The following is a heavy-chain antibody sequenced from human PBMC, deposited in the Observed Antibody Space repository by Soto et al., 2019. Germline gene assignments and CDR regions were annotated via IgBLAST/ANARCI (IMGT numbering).Heavy chain of an antibody. CDR3: ARRDGVAARPGRYYYYGMDV. V-gene: IGHV5-10-1*01. CDR2: IDPSDSYT. D-gene: IGHD6-6*01. Sequence: GESLKISCKGSGYSFTSYWISWVRQMPGKGLEWMGRIDPSDSYTNYSPSFQGHVTISADRSISTAYLQWSSLKASDTAMYYCARRDGVAARPGRYYYYGMDVWGQGTTVTVSS. CDR1: GYSFTSYW. J-gene: IGHJ6*02.